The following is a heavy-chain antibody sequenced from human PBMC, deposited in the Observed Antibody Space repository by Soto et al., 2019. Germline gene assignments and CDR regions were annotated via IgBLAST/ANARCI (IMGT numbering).Heavy chain of an antibody. J-gene: IGHJ4*02. V-gene: IGHV4-39*01. CDR2: IYYSGST. CDR3: ARHPLVGATPYFDY. Sequence: SETLSLTCTVSGGSISSSSYYWGWIRQPPGKGLEWIGSIYYSGSTYYNPSLKSRVTISVDTSKNQFSLKLSSVTAADTAVYYCARHPLVGATPYFDYWGQGTLVTVSS. CDR1: GGSISSSSYY. D-gene: IGHD1-26*01.